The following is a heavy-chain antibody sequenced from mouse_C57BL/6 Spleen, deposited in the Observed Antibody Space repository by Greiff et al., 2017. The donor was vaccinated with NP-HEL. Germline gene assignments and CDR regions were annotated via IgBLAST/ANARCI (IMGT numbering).Heavy chain of an antibody. V-gene: IGHV1-54*01. CDR3: ARSGGNYFYAMDY. J-gene: IGHJ4*01. Sequence: VQLQQSGAELVRPGTSVKVSCKASGYAFTNYLIEWVKQRPGQGLEWIGVINPGSGGTNYNEKFKGKATLTADKSSSTAYMQLSSLTSEDSAVYFCARSGGNYFYAMDYWGQGTSVTVSS. CDR1: GYAFTNYL. CDR2: INPGSGGT. D-gene: IGHD2-1*01.